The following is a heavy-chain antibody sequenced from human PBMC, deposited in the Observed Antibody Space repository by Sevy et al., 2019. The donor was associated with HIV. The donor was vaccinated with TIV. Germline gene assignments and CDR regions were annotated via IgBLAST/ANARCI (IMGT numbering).Heavy chain of an antibody. CDR2: INPNSGGT. V-gene: IGHV1-2*02. CDR3: AREAPYSGSYGY. J-gene: IGHJ4*02. Sequence: ASVKVSCKASGYTFTGYYMHWVRQAPGQGLVWMGWINPNSGGTNYAQKFQGRVTMTRDTSISTAYMELSRLRSDDTAVYYCAREAPYSGSYGYWGQGTLVTVSS. D-gene: IGHD1-26*01. CDR1: GYTFTGYY.